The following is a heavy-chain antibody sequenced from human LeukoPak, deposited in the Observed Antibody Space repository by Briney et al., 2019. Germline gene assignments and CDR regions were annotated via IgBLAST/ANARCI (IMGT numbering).Heavy chain of an antibody. CDR2: IYTSGGT. J-gene: IGHJ4*02. CDR1: GGSISSGSYY. Sequence: PSETLSLTCTVSGGSISSGSYYWSWIRQPAGKGLEWIGRIYTSGGTNYNPSLKSRVTISVDTSKNQFSLKRSSVTAADTAVYYCARDGHDYSNLFDYWGQGTLVTVSS. D-gene: IGHD4-11*01. CDR3: ARDGHDYSNLFDY. V-gene: IGHV4-61*02.